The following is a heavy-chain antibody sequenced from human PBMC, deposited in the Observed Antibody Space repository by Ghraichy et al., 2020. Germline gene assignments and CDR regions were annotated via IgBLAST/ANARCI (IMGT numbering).Heavy chain of an antibody. CDR1: GFIFSAYA. D-gene: IGHD1-26*01. Sequence: GGSLRLSCTASGFIFSAYAMNWVRQVPGKGLEWVSYIGTSSDGIYYADSVRGRFTVPRDNAKNALYLQMNSLRDEDTAVYYCARDHSGTGTYYFAYEFWGQGTLVTVSS. V-gene: IGHV3-48*02. CDR3: ARDHSGTGTYYFAYEF. CDR2: IGTSSDGI. J-gene: IGHJ4*02.